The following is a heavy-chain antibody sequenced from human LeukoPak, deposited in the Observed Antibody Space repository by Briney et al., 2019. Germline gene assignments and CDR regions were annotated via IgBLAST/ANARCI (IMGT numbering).Heavy chain of an antibody. J-gene: IGHJ4*02. CDR1: GGSICSGGYS. CDR2: IYYSGST. CDR3: ARGLLTISFDY. Sequence: SETLSLTCTVSGGSICSGGYSWSWIRQHPGKGLEWIGYIYYSGSTYYNPSLKSRVTISVDTSKNQFSLKLSSVTAADTAVYYCARGLLTISFDYWGQGTLVTVSS. V-gene: IGHV4-31*03. D-gene: IGHD3-3*01.